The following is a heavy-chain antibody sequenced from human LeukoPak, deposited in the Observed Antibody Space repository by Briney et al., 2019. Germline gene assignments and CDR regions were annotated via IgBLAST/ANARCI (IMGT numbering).Heavy chain of an antibody. D-gene: IGHD6-19*01. V-gene: IGHV4-39*01. CDR1: GGSISSFGYY. CDR2: IYYTGST. Sequence: PSETLSLTCTVSGGSISSFGYYWGWIRQPPGKGLEWIGSIYYTGSTHYNPSLKSRVTVFVDTLKNQFSLTVNSVTAADTAVYFCARRLGGWTFDNWGQGALVTVSS. CDR3: ARRLGGWTFDN. J-gene: IGHJ4*02.